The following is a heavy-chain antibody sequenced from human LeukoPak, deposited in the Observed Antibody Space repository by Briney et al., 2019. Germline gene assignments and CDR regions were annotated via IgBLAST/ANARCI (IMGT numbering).Heavy chain of an antibody. J-gene: IGHJ4*02. CDR1: GFTFSSYA. D-gene: IGHD3-3*01. CDR2: ISYDGSNQ. Sequence: GGSLRLSCAASGFTFSSYAMHWVPQAPGKGLEWVAVISYDGSNQYYADSVKGRFTISRDNSKNTLYLQMNSLRAEDTAVYYCARTIFGVATTTLTPPAFNYWGQGTLVTVSS. CDR3: ARTIFGVATTTLTPPAFNY. V-gene: IGHV3-30-3*01.